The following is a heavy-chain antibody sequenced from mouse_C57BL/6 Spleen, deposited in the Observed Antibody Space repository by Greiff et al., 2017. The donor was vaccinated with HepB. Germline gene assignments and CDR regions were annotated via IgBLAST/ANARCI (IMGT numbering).Heavy chain of an antibody. Sequence: VQLQQSGPVLVKPGASVKMSCKASGYTFTDYYMNWVKQSHGKSLEWIGVINPYNGGTSYNQKFKGKATLTVDKSSSTAYMELNSLTSEDSAVYYCARDYYGSSYACAYWGQGTLVTVSA. CDR1: GYTFTDYY. V-gene: IGHV1-19*01. CDR3: ARDYYGSSYACAY. CDR2: INPYNGGT. J-gene: IGHJ3*01. D-gene: IGHD1-1*01.